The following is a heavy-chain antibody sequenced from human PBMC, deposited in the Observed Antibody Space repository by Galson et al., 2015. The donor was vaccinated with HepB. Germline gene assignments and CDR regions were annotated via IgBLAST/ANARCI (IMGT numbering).Heavy chain of an antibody. Sequence: SVKVSCKASGNTLTSHYLHWVRQAPGQGLEWMGIINSSGGSTSYAQKFQGRVTMTRDTSTNTVYMELSSLRSDDTAVYYCATPISDDDTLDYWGQGALVTVPS. V-gene: IGHV1-46*01. CDR3: ATPISDDDTLDY. CDR2: INSSGGST. CDR1: GNTLTSHY. D-gene: IGHD1-1*01. J-gene: IGHJ4*02.